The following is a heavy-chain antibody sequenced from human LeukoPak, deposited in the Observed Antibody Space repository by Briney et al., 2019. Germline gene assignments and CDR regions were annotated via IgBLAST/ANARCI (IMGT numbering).Heavy chain of an antibody. D-gene: IGHD3-3*01. J-gene: IGHJ4*02. CDR2: INPNSGGT. Sequence: GASVKVSCKASGYTFTGYYMHWVRQAPGQGLEWMGRINPNSGGTNYAQKFQGRVTMTRDTSISTAYMELSRLRSDDTAVYYCARVEATIFGVDRDDYWGQGTLVTVPS. CDR1: GYTFTGYY. V-gene: IGHV1-2*06. CDR3: ARVEATIFGVDRDDY.